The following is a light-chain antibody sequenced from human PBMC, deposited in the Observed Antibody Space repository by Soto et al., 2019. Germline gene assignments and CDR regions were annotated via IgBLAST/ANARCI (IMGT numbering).Light chain of an antibody. CDR2: SAS. CDR3: QQSYSTPPN. CDR1: RAINNY. Sequence: IPMTQSPSSLSASVGDRVTLTCRTSRAINNYVNWYQHHPGRVPKLLISSASILQAGVPSRFSAGGAGTHFALTINNLQPEDGATYYCQQSYSTPPNFGQGTKLEI. V-gene: IGKV1-39*01. J-gene: IGKJ2*01.